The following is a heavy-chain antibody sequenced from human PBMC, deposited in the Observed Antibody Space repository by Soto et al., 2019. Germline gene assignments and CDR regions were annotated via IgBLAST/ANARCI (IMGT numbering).Heavy chain of an antibody. J-gene: IGHJ4*02. CDR1: GFTFSNYG. CDR3: AKPLGPYYSNYPFDY. D-gene: IGHD4-4*01. V-gene: IGHV3-30*18. Sequence: QVHLVESGGGVVQPGRSLRLSCAASGFTFSNYGMHWVRQAPGKGLEWVALILYDGNNKYYADSVRGRFTISRDNSKNTLCLQMNSLRPEDTAVYYCAKPLGPYYSNYPFDYWGQGTLVTVSS. CDR2: ILYDGNNK.